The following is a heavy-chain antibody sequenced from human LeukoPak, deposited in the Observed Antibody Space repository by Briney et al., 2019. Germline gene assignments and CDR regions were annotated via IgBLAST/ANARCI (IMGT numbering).Heavy chain of an antibody. CDR3: ARESGSYYRGWFDP. Sequence: WETLSLTCTVSGGSISSYYWSWIRQPPGKGLESIGYIYYSGSTNYNPSLKSRVTISVDTSKNQFSLKLSSVTAADTAVYYCARESGSYYRGWFDPWGQGTLVTVSS. J-gene: IGHJ5*02. D-gene: IGHD1-26*01. V-gene: IGHV4-59*01. CDR1: GGSISSYY. CDR2: IYYSGST.